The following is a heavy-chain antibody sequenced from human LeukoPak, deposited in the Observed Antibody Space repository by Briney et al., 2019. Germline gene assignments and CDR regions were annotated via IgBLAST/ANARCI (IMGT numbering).Heavy chain of an antibody. D-gene: IGHD1-20*01. V-gene: IGHV1-2*02. J-gene: IGHJ3*02. CDR2: INPNSGGT. CDR3: ARDYNWNDGDDDFDI. CDR1: GYTFTGYY. Sequence: GSLKLSCKASGYTFTGYYMHWVRHAPGQGLEWMGWINPNSGGTTYAQNFQGRVTMTRDMSTNTVYMELSSLRSEDTAVYYCARDYNWNDGDDDFDIWGQGTMVTVSS.